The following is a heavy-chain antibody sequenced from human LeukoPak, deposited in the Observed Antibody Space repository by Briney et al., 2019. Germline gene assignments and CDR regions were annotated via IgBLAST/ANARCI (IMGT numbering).Heavy chain of an antibody. CDR1: GYTFTSYG. CDR3: ASIPDYYDSSGYSPLGY. CDR2: ISAYNGNT. V-gene: IGHV1-18*01. Sequence: ASVKVSCKASGYTFTSYGISWVRQAPGQGLEWMGWISAYNGNTNYAQKLQGRVTMTTDASTSTAYMELRSLRSDDTAVYYCASIPDYYDSSGYSPLGYCGQGTLVTVSS. J-gene: IGHJ4*02. D-gene: IGHD3-22*01.